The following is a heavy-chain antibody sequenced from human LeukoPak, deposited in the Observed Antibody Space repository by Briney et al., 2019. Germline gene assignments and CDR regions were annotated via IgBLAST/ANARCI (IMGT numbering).Heavy chain of an antibody. Sequence: GGSLRLSCAASGFTVSSNYMSWVRQAPGKGLEWVSVIYSGGSTYYADSVKGRFTISRDNSKNTLYLQMNSLRAEDTAVYYCAKVGSNSRQWLVGYYYYYMDVWGKGTTVTVSS. V-gene: IGHV3-53*01. CDR3: AKVGSNSRQWLVGYYYYYMDV. J-gene: IGHJ6*03. CDR1: GFTVSSNY. D-gene: IGHD6-19*01. CDR2: IYSGGST.